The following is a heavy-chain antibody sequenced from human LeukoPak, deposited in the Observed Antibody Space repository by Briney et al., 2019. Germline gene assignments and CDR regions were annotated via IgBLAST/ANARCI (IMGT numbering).Heavy chain of an antibody. D-gene: IGHD5-12*01. CDR1: GFTFSSYG. V-gene: IGHV3-30*18. CDR2: ISYDGSNK. CDR3: AKDTVSYSGYGKFDY. J-gene: IGHJ4*02. Sequence: GGSLRLSCAASGFTFSSYGMHWVRQAPGKGLEWVAVISYDGSNKYYADSVKGRFTISRDNSKNTLYLQMNGLRAEDTAVYYCAKDTVSYSGYGKFDYWGQGTLVTVSS.